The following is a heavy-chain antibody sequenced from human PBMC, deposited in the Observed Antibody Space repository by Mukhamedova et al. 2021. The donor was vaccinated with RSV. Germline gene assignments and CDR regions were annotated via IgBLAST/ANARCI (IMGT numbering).Heavy chain of an antibody. CDR3: ARLEDATGPLDAFDI. CDR2: IYPGDSDT. D-gene: IGHD4-17*01. J-gene: IGHJ3*02. V-gene: IGHV5-51*01. Sequence: EWMGIIYPGDSDTRYSPSFQGQVTISADKSISTAYLQWSSLTASDTAMYYCARLEDATGPLDAFDIWGEGTMVTVSS.